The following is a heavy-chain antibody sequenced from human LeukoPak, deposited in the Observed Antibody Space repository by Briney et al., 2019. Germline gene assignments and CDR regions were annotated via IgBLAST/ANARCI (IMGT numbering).Heavy chain of an antibody. CDR3: CISRGKYSRN. Sequence: SETLSLTCTVSGGSISSGGYYWSWIRQHPGKGLEWIGYIYYSGSTNYNPSLKSRVTISVDKSKNQFSLKLSSVTAADTAVCYCCISRGKYSRNWGQGTLVTVSS. V-gene: IGHV4-31*09. J-gene: IGHJ1*01. CDR2: IYYSGST. CDR1: GGSISSGGYY. D-gene: IGHD2-15*01.